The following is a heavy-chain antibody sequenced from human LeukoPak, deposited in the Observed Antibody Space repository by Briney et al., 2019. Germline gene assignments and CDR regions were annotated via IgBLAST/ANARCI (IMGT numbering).Heavy chain of an antibody. D-gene: IGHD2-21*01. Sequence: PGGSLRLSCAASGFTFSSYWMSWVRQAPGKGREWVANIKQDGSEKYYVDSVKGRFTISRDNAKNSLYLQMNSLRAEDTAVYYCARTYPRKTHNDAFDIWGQGTMVTVSS. CDR3: ARTYPRKTHNDAFDI. CDR1: GFTFSSYW. CDR2: IKQDGSEK. V-gene: IGHV3-7*01. J-gene: IGHJ3*02.